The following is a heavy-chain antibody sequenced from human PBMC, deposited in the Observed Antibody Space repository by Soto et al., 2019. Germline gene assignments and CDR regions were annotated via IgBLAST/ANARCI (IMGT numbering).Heavy chain of an antibody. J-gene: IGHJ4*02. V-gene: IGHV3-9*01. CDR1: GFTFDDYD. Sequence: EVHLVESGGGLVQPGRSLRLSCAASGFTFDDYDMHWVRQAPGQGLEWVAGISHNSGSGGYADSVKGRFTISRDNAQNSLYLLMNGLRPEDTALYYCAKVPRGYGDYFDSWGQGTLVTVSS. CDR3: AKVPRGYGDYFDS. D-gene: IGHD4-17*01. CDR2: ISHNSGSG.